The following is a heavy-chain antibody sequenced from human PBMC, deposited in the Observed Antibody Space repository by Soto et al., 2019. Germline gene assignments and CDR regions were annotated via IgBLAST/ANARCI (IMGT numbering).Heavy chain of an antibody. CDR2: ISYDGSNK. CDR3: AKDLFMTTVTYDAFDI. V-gene: IGHV3-30*18. D-gene: IGHD4-4*01. CDR1: GFTFSSYG. Sequence: QVQLVESGGGVVQPGRSLRLSCAASGFTFSSYGMHWVRQAPGKGLEWVAVISYDGSNKYYADSVKGRFTISRDNSKNTLYLQMNSLRAEDTAVYYCAKDLFMTTVTYDAFDIWGQGTMVTVSS. J-gene: IGHJ3*02.